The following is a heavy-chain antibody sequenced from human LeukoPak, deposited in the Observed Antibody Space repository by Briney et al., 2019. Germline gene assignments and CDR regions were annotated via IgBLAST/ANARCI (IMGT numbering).Heavy chain of an antibody. CDR2: IYPGDSDT. CDR3: ARGRVGYSSSWYGFSFDY. Sequence: GESLKISCKGSGYSFTSYWIGWVRQMPGKGLEWMGIIYPGDSDTRYSPSFQGQVTISADKSISTAYLQWSSLKASDTAMYYCARGRVGYSSSWYGFSFDYWGQGTLVTVSS. CDR1: GYSFTSYW. D-gene: IGHD6-13*01. V-gene: IGHV5-51*01. J-gene: IGHJ4*02.